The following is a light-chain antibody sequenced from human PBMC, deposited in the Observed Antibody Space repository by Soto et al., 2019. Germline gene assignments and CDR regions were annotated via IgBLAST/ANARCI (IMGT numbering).Light chain of an antibody. Sequence: EIVLTQSPGTLSSSLGDRATLTCRASQSVSSSFLAWYQQKPGQAHRLLIYGASSWATGLPDRFSGSGSGTDFTLTISRLEPEDFAMYYCQQYGSSPLTFGPGTKVDIK. CDR3: QQYGSSPLT. CDR2: GAS. V-gene: IGKV3-20*01. CDR1: QSVSSSF. J-gene: IGKJ3*01.